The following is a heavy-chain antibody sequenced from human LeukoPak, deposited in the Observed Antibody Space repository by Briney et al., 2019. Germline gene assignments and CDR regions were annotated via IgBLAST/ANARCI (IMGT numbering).Heavy chain of an antibody. D-gene: IGHD3-22*01. J-gene: IGHJ4*02. CDR1: GFGFNYFG. V-gene: IGHV3-33*01. Sequence: GRSLRLSCAASGFGFNYFGMHWFRQAPGKGLEWVAVIWDDGSVKTYADSVKGRFTISRDNSKNTLYLHMNSLRADDTAVYHCARAPDYYDSGGWRLDYWGQGTLVTVSS. CDR2: IWDDGSVK. CDR3: ARAPDYYDSGGWRLDY.